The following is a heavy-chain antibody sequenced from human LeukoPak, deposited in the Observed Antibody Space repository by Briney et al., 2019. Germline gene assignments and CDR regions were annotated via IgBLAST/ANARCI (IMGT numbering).Heavy chain of an antibody. CDR3: ARIWNRRYYFDY. Sequence: ASVKVSCKASGYTFTGYYMHWVRQAPGQGLEWMGWINPTSGGTNYAQKFQGRVTMTRDTSISTAYMELSRLRSDDTAVYYCARIWNRRYYFDYWGQGTLVTVSS. J-gene: IGHJ4*02. CDR1: GYTFTGYY. CDR2: INPTSGGT. V-gene: IGHV1-2*02. D-gene: IGHD1-14*01.